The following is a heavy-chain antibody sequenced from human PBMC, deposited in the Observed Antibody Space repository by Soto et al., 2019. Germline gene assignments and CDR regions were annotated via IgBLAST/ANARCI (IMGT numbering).Heavy chain of an antibody. CDR1: GFTFSSYA. D-gene: IGHD1-26*01. CDR2: ISGSGGST. J-gene: IGHJ6*03. CDR3: AKGPPGPVATWYYYYMDV. V-gene: IGHV3-23*01. Sequence: GGSLRLSCAASGFTFSSYAMSWVRQAPGKGLEWVSAISGSGGSTYYADSVKGRFTISRDNSKNTLYLQMNSLRAEDTAVYYCAKGPPGPVATWYYYYMDVWGKGTTVTVSS.